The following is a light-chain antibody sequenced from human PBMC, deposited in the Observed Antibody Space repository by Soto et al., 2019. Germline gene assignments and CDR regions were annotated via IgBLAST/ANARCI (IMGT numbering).Light chain of an antibody. V-gene: IGLV1-44*01. CDR3: AAWDDSLKTV. CDR2: SNN. Sequence: QSVLTQPPSASGTPGQRVTISCSGSSSNIGSNTVNWYQQLPGTAPKLLIYSNNQRPSGVTDRFSGSKSGTSACLAISGLQSEDEADYYCAAWDDSLKTVFGGGTKLTVL. CDR1: SSNIGSNT. J-gene: IGLJ2*01.